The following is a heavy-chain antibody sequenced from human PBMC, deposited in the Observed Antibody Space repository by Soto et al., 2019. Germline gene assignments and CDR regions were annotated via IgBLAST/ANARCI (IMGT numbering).Heavy chain of an antibody. J-gene: IGHJ4*02. CDR1: GFTLDDFA. CDR2: ISWNSGGI. CDR3: VKDRTLELIMYYFDH. D-gene: IGHD3-10*01. V-gene: IGHV3-9*01. Sequence: EVQLVESGGGLVQPGRSLRLSCAASGFTLDDFALHWVRQVPGKGLEWVSGISWNSGGIRYADSVKGRFTISRDNAKKSLYLQMDSLKSEDSALYYCVKDRTLELIMYYFDHWGQGTLVTVSS.